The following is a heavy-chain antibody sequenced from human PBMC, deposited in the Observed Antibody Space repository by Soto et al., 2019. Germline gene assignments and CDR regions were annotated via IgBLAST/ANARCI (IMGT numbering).Heavy chain of an antibody. CDR3: ARGYNWNYVWFDP. Sequence: SETLSLTCTVSGGSISSGDHYWSWIRQPPGKGLEWIAYISYSGSTYYNPSLTSRVTVSVDTSKNQFSLKLRSVTAAYTAVYYCARGYNWNYVWFDPWGQGTLVTVSS. V-gene: IGHV4-30-4*01. CDR1: GGSISSGDHY. J-gene: IGHJ5*02. CDR2: ISYSGST. D-gene: IGHD1-7*01.